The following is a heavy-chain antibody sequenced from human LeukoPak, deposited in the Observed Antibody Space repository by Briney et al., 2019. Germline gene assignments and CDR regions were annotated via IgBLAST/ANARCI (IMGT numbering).Heavy chain of an antibody. CDR3: ARGHHYYDTSGYYYSGIDS. CDR1: GDSVSSNSAA. D-gene: IGHD3-22*01. Sequence: SQTLSLNCAISGDSVSSNSAAWNWIRQSPSRGLEWLGRTYYRSKWYYDYAVFPQSRITFNPDTSKNQVSLQLNSVTPEDTAVYYCARGHHYYDTSGYYYSGIDSWGQGTLVTVSS. V-gene: IGHV6-1*01. CDR2: TYYRSKWYY. J-gene: IGHJ5*01.